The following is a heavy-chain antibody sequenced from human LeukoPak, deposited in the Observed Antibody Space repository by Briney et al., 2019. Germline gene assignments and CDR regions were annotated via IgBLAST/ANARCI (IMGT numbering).Heavy chain of an antibody. CDR1: GGSFSGYY. J-gene: IGHJ4*02. V-gene: IGHV4-34*01. Sequence: KPSETLSLTCAVYGGSFSGYYWSWIRQPPGKGLEWIGEINHSGSTNYNPSLKSRVTISVDRSKNQFSLKLSSVTAADTAVYYCARAPGVPANFDYWGQGTLVTVSS. CDR2: INHSGST. CDR3: ARAPGVPANFDY. D-gene: IGHD2-2*01.